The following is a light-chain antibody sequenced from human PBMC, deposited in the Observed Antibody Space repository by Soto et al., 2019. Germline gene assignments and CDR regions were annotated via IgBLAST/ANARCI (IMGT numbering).Light chain of an antibody. CDR1: LPISNY. J-gene: IGKJ1*01. CDR2: AAS. CDR3: QQSDGFPRT. V-gene: IGKV1-27*01. Sequence: DIQITHSPSSLSASVGARVTITCRASLPISNYLAWYQQKPGKIPNLLIYAASTLQAGVPSRFSGSGSGTEFTLTSSSLQPDDFATYYCQQSDGFPRTFGQGTKVDIK.